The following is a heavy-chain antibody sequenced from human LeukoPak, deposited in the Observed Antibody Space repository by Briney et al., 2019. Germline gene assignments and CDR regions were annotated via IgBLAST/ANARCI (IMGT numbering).Heavy chain of an antibody. J-gene: IGHJ4*02. Sequence: GGSLRLSCAASGFMFSSNWMSWVRLAPGKGLEWVAVISEDGSNMYYAGSVKGRFTISRDNSKNTLDLQMDALRAEDTAVYYCARDVSGSWSTDYWGQGTLVTVSS. CDR1: GFMFSSNW. CDR2: ISEDGSNM. CDR3: ARDVSGSWSTDY. D-gene: IGHD3-3*01. V-gene: IGHV3-30*03.